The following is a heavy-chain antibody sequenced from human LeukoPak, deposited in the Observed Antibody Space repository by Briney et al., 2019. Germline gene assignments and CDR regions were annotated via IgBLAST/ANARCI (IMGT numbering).Heavy chain of an antibody. CDR3: ARVDPVWFGESGAFDL. Sequence: SETLPLTCAVYGGSFSGYYWSWIRQPPGKGLEWIGEINHSGSTNYNPSLKSRVTISVDTSRNQFSLKLTSVTAADTAVYYCARVDPVWFGESGAFDLWGQGTMVTVSS. D-gene: IGHD3-10*01. V-gene: IGHV4-34*01. CDR2: INHSGST. CDR1: GGSFSGYY. J-gene: IGHJ3*01.